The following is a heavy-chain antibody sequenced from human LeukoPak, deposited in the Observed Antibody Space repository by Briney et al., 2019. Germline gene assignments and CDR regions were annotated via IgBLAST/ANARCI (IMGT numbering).Heavy chain of an antibody. CDR2: IRGKADSYAT. CDR1: GLTFSDSI. V-gene: IGHV3-73*01. D-gene: IGHD1-1*01. J-gene: IGHJ4*02. Sequence: GGSLILSCASSGLTFSDSIIHLVRQASGKGLEWVGRIRGKADSYATGYAALVTGRFIVSRDDSRNTAYLQMNRLTTEDTALYYCSRQLSGTGATDYWGQGTLVTVSS. CDR3: SRQLSGTGATDY.